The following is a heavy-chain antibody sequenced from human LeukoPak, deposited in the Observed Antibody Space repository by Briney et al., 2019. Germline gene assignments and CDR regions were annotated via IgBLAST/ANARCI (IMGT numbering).Heavy chain of an antibody. CDR2: INHSGST. CDR1: GGSFSGYY. J-gene: IGHJ5*02. CDR3: ARDLRDPYNWFDP. V-gene: IGHV4-34*01. Sequence: SETLSLTCAVYGGSFSGYYWSWIRQPPGKGLEWIGEINHSGSTNYNPSLKSRVTISVDTSKNQFSLKLSSVTAADTAVYYCARDLRDPYNWFDPWGQGTLVTVSS.